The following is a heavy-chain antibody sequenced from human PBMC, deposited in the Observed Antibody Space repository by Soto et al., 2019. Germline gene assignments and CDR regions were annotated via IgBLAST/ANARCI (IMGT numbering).Heavy chain of an antibody. D-gene: IGHD6-19*01. CDR2: ISGSGGSK. V-gene: IGHV3-23*01. J-gene: IGHJ4*02. CDR3: AKSDHRIAVAGIIDY. CDR1: GFTLSSYA. Sequence: GLSIRLSCAASGFTLSSYAMSWVLQGTGKGLEWVSAISGSGGSKYYADSVKGRFTISRDNSKNTLYLRMNSLSAEDTAVYHCAKSDHRIAVAGIIDYWRQGTVVTVSS.